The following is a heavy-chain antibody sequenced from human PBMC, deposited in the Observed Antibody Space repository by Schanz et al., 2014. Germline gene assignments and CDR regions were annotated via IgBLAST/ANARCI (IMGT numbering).Heavy chain of an antibody. V-gene: IGHV1-18*04. D-gene: IGHD2-21*02. CDR1: GYTLTAYY. J-gene: IGHJ4*02. Sequence: QVQLVQSGAEVKKPGASVKVSCKASGYTLTAYYMHWVRLAPGQGLEWMGWISVDNGNTNYAQKLQGRVTMTIDTSTSTAYMELRSLRSDDTAVYYCARDGAYCGGDCYSVDHWGQGTLVTVSS. CDR3: ARDGAYCGGDCYSVDH. CDR2: ISVDNGNT.